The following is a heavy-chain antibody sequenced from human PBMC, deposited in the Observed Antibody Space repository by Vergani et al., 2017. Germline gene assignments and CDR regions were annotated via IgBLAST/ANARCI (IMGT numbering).Heavy chain of an antibody. CDR2: IKQDGSEK. CDR3: ASLLECSSTSCPGIFDY. J-gene: IGHJ4*02. Sequence: EVQLVESGGGLVQPGGSLRLSCAASGFTFSSYWMSWVRQAPGKGLEWVANIKQDGSEKYYVDSVKGRFTISRDNAKNSLYLQMNSLRAEDTAVYYCASLLECSSTSCPGIFDYWGQGTLVTVSS. D-gene: IGHD2-2*01. V-gene: IGHV3-7*01. CDR1: GFTFSSYW.